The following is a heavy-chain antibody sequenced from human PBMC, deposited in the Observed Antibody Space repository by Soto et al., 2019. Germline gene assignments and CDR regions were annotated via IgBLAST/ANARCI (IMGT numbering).Heavy chain of an antibody. Sequence: EVQLLESGGGLVQPGGSLRLSCAASGFTFSSYAMSWVRQAPGKGLEWVSAISGSGGSTYYADSVKGRFTISRDNSKNTLYLQMNSLRAEDTAVYYCARDRRVGYDRGPDAFDIWGQGTKVTVSS. CDR3: ARDRRVGYDRGPDAFDI. J-gene: IGHJ3*02. CDR1: GFTFSSYA. D-gene: IGHD3-3*01. V-gene: IGHV3-23*01. CDR2: ISGSGGST.